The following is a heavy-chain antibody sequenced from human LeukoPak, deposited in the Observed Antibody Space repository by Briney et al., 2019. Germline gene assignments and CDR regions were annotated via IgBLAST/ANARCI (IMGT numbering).Heavy chain of an antibody. CDR2: INPNSGGT. CDR3: ARDPLISRWGYGSGSYYS. J-gene: IGHJ4*02. D-gene: IGHD3-10*01. Sequence: ASVKVSCKASGYTFIGYYMHWVRQAPGQGLEWMGRINPNSGGTNYAQKFQGRVTMTRDTSISTAYMELSRLRSDDTIVSYCARDPLISRWGYGSGSYYSWGQGTLVSVSS. V-gene: IGHV1-2*05. CDR1: GYTFIGYY.